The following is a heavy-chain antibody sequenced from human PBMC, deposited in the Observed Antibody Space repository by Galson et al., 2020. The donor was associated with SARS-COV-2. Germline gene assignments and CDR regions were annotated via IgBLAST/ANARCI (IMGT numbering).Heavy chain of an antibody. CDR3: ARDGQSSRGWAFDY. CDR1: GFPFSDPA. CDR2: IFFDGSEK. D-gene: IGHD6-19*01. Sequence: GGYLRLSCAASGFPFSDPAMHWVRQAPGKGLEWLEQIFFDGSEKYYGDSVRGRFTISRDSSKNTVYLEMNNLRVDDTAVYYCARDGQSSRGWAFDYGGQGILLTVSS. J-gene: IGHJ4*02. V-gene: IGHV3-33*01.